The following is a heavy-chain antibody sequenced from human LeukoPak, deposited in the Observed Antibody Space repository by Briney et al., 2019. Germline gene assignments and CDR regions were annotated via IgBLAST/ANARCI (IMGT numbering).Heavy chain of an antibody. CDR1: GGSINNYY. CDR2: IYYSGST. D-gene: IGHD3-10*01. CDR3: ARHPHYYGSGSYYRGDWYFDL. J-gene: IGHJ2*01. V-gene: IGHV4-59*08. Sequence: PSETLSLTCTVSGGSINNYYRSWIRQPPGKGLEWIGYIYYSGSTNYNPSLKSRVTISVDTSKNQFSLKLSSVTAADTAVYYCARHPHYYGSGSYYRGDWYFDLWGRGTLVTVSS.